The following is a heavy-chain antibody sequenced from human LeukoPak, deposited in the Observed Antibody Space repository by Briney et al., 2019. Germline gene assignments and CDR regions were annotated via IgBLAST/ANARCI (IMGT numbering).Heavy chain of an antibody. V-gene: IGHV3-23*01. D-gene: IGHD2-2*01. Sequence: GGSLRLSCTTSGFTFGDYAMSWFRQAPGKGLEWVSAISGNGADTYYADAVKGRFTISRDNLENMVYLQMNSLRAEDTAIYYCANYPNQVVFFSWGQGTLVTVSS. CDR1: GFTFGDYA. CDR3: ANYPNQVVFFS. J-gene: IGHJ5*02. CDR2: ISGNGADT.